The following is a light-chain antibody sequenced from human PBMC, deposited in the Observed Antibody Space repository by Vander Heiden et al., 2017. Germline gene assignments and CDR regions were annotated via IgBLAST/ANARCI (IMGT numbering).Light chain of an antibody. CDR3: QAWDSSTVV. CDR1: KLGYTY. J-gene: IGLJ2*01. Sequence: SYELTQPPSVSVSPGQTASTTCSRDKLGYTYACWYQQKPGQSPVLVIYQDSKRPSGIPERFSGSNSGNTATLTISGTQAMDEADYYGQAWDSSTVVFGGGTKLTVL. CDR2: QDS. V-gene: IGLV3-1*01.